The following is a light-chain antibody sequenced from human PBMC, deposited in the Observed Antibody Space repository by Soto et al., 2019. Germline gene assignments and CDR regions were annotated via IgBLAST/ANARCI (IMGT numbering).Light chain of an antibody. CDR1: QNIDSF. Sequence: DIQMTQSPSTLSASVGDRVTITCRASQNIDSFMAWYQQKPGYASQLLIYQTSNLGSKDPSRVSGSGSGTEFILTIDDLQPDDWATYYCRAYNWGTFGPGTKVEI. J-gene: IGKJ1*01. CDR2: QTS. V-gene: IGKV1-5*03. CDR3: RAYNWGT.